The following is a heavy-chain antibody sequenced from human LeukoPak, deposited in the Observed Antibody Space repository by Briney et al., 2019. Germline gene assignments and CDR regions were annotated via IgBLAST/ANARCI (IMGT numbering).Heavy chain of an antibody. CDR3: AKDSATVK. Sequence: GGSLRLSCAASGFTFSNYAMTWVRQAPGKGLEWVSAISGSAVSTYYADSVKGRFTISRDNSQNTLYLQMNSLRAEDTAVYYCAKDSATVKWGQGTLVTVSS. J-gene: IGHJ4*02. CDR1: GFTFSNYA. CDR2: ISGSAVST. V-gene: IGHV3-23*01. D-gene: IGHD4-17*01.